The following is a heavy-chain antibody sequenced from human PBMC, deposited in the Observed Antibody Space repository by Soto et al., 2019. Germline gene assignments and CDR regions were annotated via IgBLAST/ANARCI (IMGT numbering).Heavy chain of an antibody. CDR3: ARGEVGVAGRLDH. CDR1: DASISTATCY. Sequence: PSETLSLTCTVSDASISTATCYWIRQLPGEGLEWIGYIYYSGSAYYNSSLRSRATLSLDTSKSEFSLTLTSLTAADTAVYYCARGEVGVAGRLDHWGQGTLVTVSS. D-gene: IGHD3-3*01. V-gene: IGHV4-31*03. CDR2: IYYSGSA. J-gene: IGHJ4*02.